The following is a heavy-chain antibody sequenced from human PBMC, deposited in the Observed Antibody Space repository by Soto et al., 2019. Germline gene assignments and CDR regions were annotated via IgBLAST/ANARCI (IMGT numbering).Heavy chain of an antibody. J-gene: IGHJ4*02. V-gene: IGHV3-9*01. D-gene: IGHD1-26*01. Sequence: EVQLVESGGGLVQPGRSLRLSCAGSGFTFDEYALHWVRQAPGKGLEWVSRISWNSDSIGYADSVKGRFTISRDNARNSLYLQMNSLRTEDTAFYYCVKDNSVDGADAGKDYFDYWGQGTLVTVSS. CDR1: GFTFDEYA. CDR3: VKDNSVDGADAGKDYFDY. CDR2: ISWNSDSI.